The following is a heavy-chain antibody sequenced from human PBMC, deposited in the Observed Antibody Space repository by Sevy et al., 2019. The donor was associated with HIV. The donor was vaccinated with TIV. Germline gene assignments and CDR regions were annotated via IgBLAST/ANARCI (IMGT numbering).Heavy chain of an antibody. CDR3: TKDKLFDAFDI. V-gene: IGHV1-2*06. CDR2: INPRTGDT. D-gene: IGHD2-15*01. CDR1: GYTFSDNY. Sequence: ASVKVSCKASGYTFSDNYMHWVRQAPGQGLEWVGRINPRTGDTKYAQKFQGRVTVTWDTSISTAYMVLSRLTSDDKAIYYCTKDKLFDAFDIWGQGTRVTVSS. J-gene: IGHJ3*02.